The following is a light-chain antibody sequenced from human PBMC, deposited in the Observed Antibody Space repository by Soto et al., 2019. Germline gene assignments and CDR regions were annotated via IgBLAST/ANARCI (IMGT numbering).Light chain of an antibody. CDR2: LNSDGSH. V-gene: IGLV4-69*01. CDR1: SGHNSYA. CDR3: QTWGTGPV. Sequence: QSALTQSPSASASLGASVKLTCTLSSGHNSYAIAWHQQQPEKGPRFLMKLNSDGSHTKGDGIPDRFSGSSSGAERYLTISSLQSEDEADYYCQTWGTGPVVGGGTKLTVL. J-gene: IGLJ3*02.